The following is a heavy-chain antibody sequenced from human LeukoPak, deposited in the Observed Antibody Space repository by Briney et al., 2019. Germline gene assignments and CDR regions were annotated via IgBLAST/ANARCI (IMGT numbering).Heavy chain of an antibody. J-gene: IGHJ4*02. D-gene: IGHD1-26*01. CDR1: GFTFSSYW. V-gene: IGHV3-74*01. CDR2: INSDGSNT. Sequence: PGGSLRLSYAASGFTFSSYWMHWDRQAPGKGLVWVSRINSDGSNTFYADSVKGRFTISRDNAKNTLYLQMNSLRDEDTAVYYCARDYYGTVDYWGQGTLVTVSS. CDR3: ARDYYGTVDY.